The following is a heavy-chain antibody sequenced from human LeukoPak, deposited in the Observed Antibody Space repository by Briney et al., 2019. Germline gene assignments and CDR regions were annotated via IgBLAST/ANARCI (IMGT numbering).Heavy chain of an antibody. CDR2: ISAYNGNT. CDR3: ARDWGVGTMVRGVIAY. J-gene: IGHJ4*02. Sequence: ASVKVSCKASGGTFSSFGISWVRQAPGQGLEWMGWISAYNGNTNYAQKLQGRVTMTTDTSTSTAYMELRSLRSDDTAVYYCARDWGVGTMVRGVIAYWGQGTLVTISS. D-gene: IGHD3-10*01. V-gene: IGHV1-18*01. CDR1: GGTFSSFG.